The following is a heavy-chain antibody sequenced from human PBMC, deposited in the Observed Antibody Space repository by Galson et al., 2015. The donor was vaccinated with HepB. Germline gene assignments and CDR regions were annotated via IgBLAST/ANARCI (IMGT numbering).Heavy chain of an antibody. V-gene: IGHV4-39*07. J-gene: IGHJ5*02. CDR1: GGSISSSSYY. D-gene: IGHD1-26*01. CDR3: ARVWSYRNWFDP. CDR2: IYYSGST. Sequence: ETLSLTCTVSGGSISSSSYYWGWIRQPPGKGLEWIGSIYYSGSTYYNPSLKSRVTISVDTSKNQFSLKLSSVTAADTAVYYCARVWSYRNWFDPWGQGTLVTVSS.